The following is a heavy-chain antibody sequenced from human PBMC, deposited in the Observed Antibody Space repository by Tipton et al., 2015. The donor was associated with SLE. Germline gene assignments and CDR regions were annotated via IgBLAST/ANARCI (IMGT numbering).Heavy chain of an antibody. CDR3: ARGGSRHYSD. CDR1: GFTFSSYS. V-gene: IGHV3-21*01. Sequence: SLRLSCVVSGFTFSSYSMNWVRQAPGKGLEWVSSISSSSSYIYYADSVKGRFTISRDNAKNSLYLQMNSLRVEDTAVYYCARGGSRHYSDWGQGTLVTVSS. J-gene: IGHJ4*02. CDR2: ISSSSSYI. D-gene: IGHD2-15*01.